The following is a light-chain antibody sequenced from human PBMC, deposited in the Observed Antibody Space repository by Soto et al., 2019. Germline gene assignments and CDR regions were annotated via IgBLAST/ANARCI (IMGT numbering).Light chain of an antibody. Sequence: DVQMTQSPSTLSASIGERITISCRASQTISNLLASYQQKPGKAPKLLIYDDSTLESVVLSRFRVSGSGTEFSLSISRLQLEDFSRYHCRQYKSYLWPVXQGTKVDIK. CDR3: RQYKSYLWP. V-gene: IGKV1-5*01. CDR2: DDS. CDR1: QTISNL. J-gene: IGKJ1*01.